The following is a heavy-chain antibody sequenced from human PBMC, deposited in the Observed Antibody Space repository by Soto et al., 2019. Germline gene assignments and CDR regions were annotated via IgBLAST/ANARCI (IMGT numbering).Heavy chain of an antibody. Sequence: PSETLSLTCTVSGGSISSYYWSWIRQPPGKGLEWIGYIYYSGSTYYNPSLKSRVTMSLDTSNNQVSLKLTSVTAADTAVYFCASGRWLQLPAYWGQGTLVTVSS. V-gene: IGHV4-59*08. CDR2: IYYSGST. J-gene: IGHJ4*02. D-gene: IGHD5-12*01. CDR1: GGSISSYY. CDR3: ASGRWLQLPAY.